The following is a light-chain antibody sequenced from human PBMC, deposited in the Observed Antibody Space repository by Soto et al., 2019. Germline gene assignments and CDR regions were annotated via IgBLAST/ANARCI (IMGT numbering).Light chain of an antibody. CDR2: AAS. V-gene: IGKV1-12*01. J-gene: IGKJ1*01. Sequence: DIQMTQSPSSVSASVGDRVTITCRASQGISSWLAWYQQKPGKAPKLLIYAASSLQSGVPSRFSGSGSGTDFTLTTGSLAPEECATDYWRQANSFPWTVGQGTKVESK. CDR1: QGISSW. CDR3: RQANSFPWT.